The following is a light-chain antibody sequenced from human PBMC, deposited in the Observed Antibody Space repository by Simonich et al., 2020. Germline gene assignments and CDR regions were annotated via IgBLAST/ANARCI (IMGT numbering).Light chain of an antibody. CDR1: QSVLYSSNNKNY. CDR3: QQYYSTSMYT. CDR2: WAS. J-gene: IGKJ2*01. Sequence: IVMTQSPDSLAVSLGERATIHCKSSQSVLYSSNNKNYLAWYQQKPGQPPKLLIYWASTRESGVPDRFSGSGSGTDFTLTISSLQAEDVAVYYCQQYYSTSMYTFGQGTKLEIK. V-gene: IGKV4-1*01.